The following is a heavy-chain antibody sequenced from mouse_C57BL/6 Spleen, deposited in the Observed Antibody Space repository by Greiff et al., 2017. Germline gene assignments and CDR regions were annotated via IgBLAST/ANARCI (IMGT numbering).Heavy chain of an antibody. D-gene: IGHD2-14*01. J-gene: IGHJ2*01. CDR2: IDPTSGGT. V-gene: IGHV1-72*01. Sequence: QVQLLQPGAELVKPGASVKLSCTASGYTFPSYWMHWVQQSPGRGLEWIAWIDPTSGGTKYTEKFKSKATLTVDKPSSTAYMQLSSLTSEDSAGYYCARVGYHWGQGTTLTVSS. CDR1: GYTFPSYW. CDR3: ARVGYH.